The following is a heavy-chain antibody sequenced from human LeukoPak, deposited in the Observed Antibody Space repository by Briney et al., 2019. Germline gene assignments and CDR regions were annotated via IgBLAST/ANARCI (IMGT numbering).Heavy chain of an antibody. V-gene: IGHV4-39*01. Sequence: PSETLSLTCTVSXGSISSSSYYWGWIRQPPGKGLEWIGSIYYSGRRYYNPSLKSRVTISVDTSKNQVSLKVTSVIAADTAVYYCARPYSRSDWYFDLWGRGTLVTVSS. CDR1: XGSISSSSYY. J-gene: IGHJ2*01. CDR3: ARPYSRSDWYFDL. CDR2: IYYSGRR. D-gene: IGHD6-6*01.